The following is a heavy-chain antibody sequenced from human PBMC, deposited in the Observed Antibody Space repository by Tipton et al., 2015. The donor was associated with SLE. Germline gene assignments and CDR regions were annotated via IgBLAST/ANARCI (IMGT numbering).Heavy chain of an antibody. Sequence: PGLVKPSETLSLTCTVSGGSISSYYWSWIRQPPGKGLEWIGYIYYSGSTNYNPSLKSRVTISVDTSKNQFSLKLSSVTAADTAVYYCVVVGAEGAFDIWGQGTMVTVSS. V-gene: IGHV4-59*08. D-gene: IGHD1-26*01. CDR2: IYYSGST. J-gene: IGHJ3*02. CDR1: GGSISSYY. CDR3: VVVGAEGAFDI.